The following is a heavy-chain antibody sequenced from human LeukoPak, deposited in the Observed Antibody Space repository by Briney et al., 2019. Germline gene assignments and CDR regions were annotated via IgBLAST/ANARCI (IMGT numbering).Heavy chain of an antibody. CDR1: GGTFSHYA. V-gene: IGHV1-18*01. Sequence: GASVTVSYKASGGTFSHYAISWVGQAPGQGLEWMGWISAYQGNTNYAQKLQGRVTMPTDTSTSTAYMELRSLRSDDTAVYYCATSQFESGDQPGFLDYYYYGMDVWGQGTTVTVSS. D-gene: IGHD3-3*01. CDR2: ISAYQGNT. CDR3: ATSQFESGDQPGFLDYYYYGMDV. J-gene: IGHJ6*02.